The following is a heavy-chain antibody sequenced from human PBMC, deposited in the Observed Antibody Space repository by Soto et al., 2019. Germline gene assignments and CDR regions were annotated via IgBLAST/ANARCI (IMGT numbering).Heavy chain of an antibody. V-gene: IGHV4-39*01. CDR3: ARCPTSPDGMDV. D-gene: IGHD2-2*01. Sequence: QLQLQESGPGLVKPSETLSLTCTVSGGSISSSSYYWGWIRQPPGKGLEWIGSIYYSGSTYYNPSLKSRVTISVDTSKNQFSLKLSSVTAADTAVYYCARCPTSPDGMDVWGQGTTVTVSS. CDR1: GGSISSSSYY. J-gene: IGHJ6*02. CDR2: IYYSGST.